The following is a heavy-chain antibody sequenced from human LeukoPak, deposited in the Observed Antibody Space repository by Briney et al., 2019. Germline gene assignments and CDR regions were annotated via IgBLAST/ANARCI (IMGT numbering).Heavy chain of an antibody. CDR3: ARHVGFLAAATYYFDY. CDR1: GGSFSGYY. V-gene: IGHV4-34*01. Sequence: SETLSLTCAVYGGSFSGYYWSWIRQPPGKGLEWIGEINHSGSTNYNPSLKSRVTISVDTSKNQFSLKLSSVTAADTAVYYCARHVGFLAAATYYFDYWGQGTLVTVSS. J-gene: IGHJ4*02. D-gene: IGHD6-13*01. CDR2: INHSGST.